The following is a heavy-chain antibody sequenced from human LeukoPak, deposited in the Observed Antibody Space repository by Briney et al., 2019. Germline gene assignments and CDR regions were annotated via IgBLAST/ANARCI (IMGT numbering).Heavy chain of an antibody. D-gene: IGHD2-15*01. V-gene: IGHV3-74*01. Sequence: GGSLRLSCAASGFTFSSYWMHWVRQAPGKGLVWVSHINTDGSTTTYADSVKGRFTISRDNAKSTLYLQMNSLRAEDTAMYYCARDLTSCSGGSCYPTWFDPWGQGTLVTVSS. CDR1: GFTFSSYW. CDR2: INTDGSTT. CDR3: ARDLTSCSGGSCYPTWFDP. J-gene: IGHJ5*02.